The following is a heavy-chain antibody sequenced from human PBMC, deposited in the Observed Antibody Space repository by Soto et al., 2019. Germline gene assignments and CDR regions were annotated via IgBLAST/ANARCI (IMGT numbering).Heavy chain of an antibody. Sequence: GGSLRLSCAASGFTFSSYWMSWVRQAPGKGLEWVANIKQDGSEKYYVDSVKGRFTISRDNAKNSLYLQMNSLRAEDTAVYYCSRLGLLDDFWSGYYYPPDYWGQGTLVTVSS. J-gene: IGHJ4*02. CDR1: GFTFSSYW. D-gene: IGHD3-3*01. CDR2: IKQDGSEK. CDR3: SRLGLLDDFWSGYYYPPDY. V-gene: IGHV3-7*01.